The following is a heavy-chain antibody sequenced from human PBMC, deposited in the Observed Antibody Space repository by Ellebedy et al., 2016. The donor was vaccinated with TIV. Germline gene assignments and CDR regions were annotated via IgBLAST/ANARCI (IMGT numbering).Heavy chain of an antibody. V-gene: IGHV3-48*01. CDR1: GFTFSTFW. D-gene: IGHD7-27*01. Sequence: GGSLRLSXAASGFTFSTFWMNWVRQAPGKGLEWIAYVRGGGSPIYYADAVQGRFTISRDNVKNSLYLQMNSLTAEDTAVYYCARDHRWGFDYWGQGTLVIVSS. CDR3: ARDHRWGFDY. J-gene: IGHJ4*02. CDR2: VRGGGSPI.